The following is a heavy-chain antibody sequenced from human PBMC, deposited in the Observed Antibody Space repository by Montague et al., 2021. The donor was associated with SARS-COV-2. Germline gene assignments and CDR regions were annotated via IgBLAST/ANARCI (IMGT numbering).Heavy chain of an antibody. CDR3: AREGALVDTPMMVFDY. V-gene: IGHV3-30*04. CDR2: ISYDGSNA. CDR1: GFTFSSYT. J-gene: IGHJ4*02. D-gene: IGHD5-18*01. Sequence: SLRLSCAASGFTFSSYTMHWVRQAPGKGLEWVAIISYDGSNAYYADSVKGRFTVSRDNSKRTLYLEMDSPRAEDTAVYYCAREGALVDTPMMVFDYWGQGTLVTVSS.